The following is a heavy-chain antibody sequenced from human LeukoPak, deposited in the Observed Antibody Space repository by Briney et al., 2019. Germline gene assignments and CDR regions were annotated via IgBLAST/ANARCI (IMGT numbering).Heavy chain of an antibody. CDR2: INSNSGGT. CDR3: ARDRTRTGYSSGWYHDY. D-gene: IGHD6-19*01. V-gene: IGHV1-2*02. Sequence: GASVKVSCKASGYTFTGYYMHWVRQAPGQGLEWMGWINSNSGGTNYAQKFQGRVTMTRDTSISTAYMELSRLRSDDTAVYYCARDRTRTGYSSGWYHDYWGQGTLVTVSS. CDR1: GYTFTGYY. J-gene: IGHJ4*02.